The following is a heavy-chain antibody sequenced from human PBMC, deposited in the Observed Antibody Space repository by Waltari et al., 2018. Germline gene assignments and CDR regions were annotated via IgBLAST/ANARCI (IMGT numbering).Heavy chain of an antibody. Sequence: QVQVVQSGAEVTKPGASVQVSCKVSGYTLTELSIHWVRQAPGKGLEWMRNFDPEDGETMYAQKFQGRVTMTEDTSTDTAYMELSSLRSEDTAVYYCATERIFGRDWLDPWGQGSLVTVSS. CDR1: GYTLTELS. J-gene: IGHJ5*02. D-gene: IGHD3-3*01. CDR3: ATERIFGRDWLDP. V-gene: IGHV1-24*01. CDR2: FDPEDGET.